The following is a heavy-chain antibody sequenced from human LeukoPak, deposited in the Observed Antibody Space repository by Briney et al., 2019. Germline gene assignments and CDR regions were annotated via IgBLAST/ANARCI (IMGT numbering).Heavy chain of an antibody. CDR2: ISGSGGNT. V-gene: IGHV3-23*01. Sequence: GGSLRLSCAAAGFTFSSYAMSWVRQAPGKGLEWVSAISGSGGNTYYADSVKGRFTISRDNSENTLYLQMNSPRAEDTAVYYCAKDPSLSYDSSGYYYHYWGQGTLVTVSS. D-gene: IGHD3-22*01. CDR3: AKDPSLSYDSSGYYYHY. CDR1: GFTFSSYA. J-gene: IGHJ4*02.